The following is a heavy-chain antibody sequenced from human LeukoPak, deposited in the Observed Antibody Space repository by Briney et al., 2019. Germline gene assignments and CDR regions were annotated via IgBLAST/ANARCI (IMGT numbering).Heavy chain of an antibody. D-gene: IGHD2-2*01. CDR2: IYYGGST. Sequence: SETLSLTCSVSGGSISSGGYYWSWIRQHPGRGLEWIGFIYYGGSTFYNPSLRGRVTISRDTSKNQFSLEVTYVTAADTAVYFLARLVEYRVDLDYWGQGTLVTVSS. CDR3: ARLVEYRVDLDY. CDR1: GGSISSGGYY. V-gene: IGHV4-31*03. J-gene: IGHJ4*02.